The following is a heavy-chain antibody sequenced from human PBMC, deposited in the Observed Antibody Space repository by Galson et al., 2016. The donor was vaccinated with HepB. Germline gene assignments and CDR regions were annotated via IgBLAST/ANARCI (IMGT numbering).Heavy chain of an antibody. J-gene: IGHJ4*02. CDR2: VNAGTGDT. V-gene: IGHV1-3*01. CDR1: GYTFTNYG. D-gene: IGHD2-2*01. CDR3: ARPWRHCNSIGCWAPFDY. Sequence: SVKVSCKGSGYTFTNYGIHWVRQAPGQRLEWMGWVNAGTGDTRSSPKFQGRVTITRDTSASTAYMELSSLRSEDTAVYYCARPWRHCNSIGCWAPFDYWGQGILVTVSS.